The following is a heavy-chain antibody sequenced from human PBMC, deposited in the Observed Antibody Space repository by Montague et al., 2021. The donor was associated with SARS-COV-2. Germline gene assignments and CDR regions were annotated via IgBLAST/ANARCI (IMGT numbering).Heavy chain of an antibody. CDR2: IYYSGST. V-gene: IGHV4-39*07. CDR3: ARGRLWFDY. CDR1: GGSISSSSYY. Sequence: SETLSLTCTVSGGSISSSSYYWGWIRQPPGKGLEWIGNIYYSGSTNYNPSLKSRVTISVDTSKNQFSLKLRSVTAADTAVYYCARGRLWFDYWGQGTLVTVSS. D-gene: IGHD4/OR15-4a*01. J-gene: IGHJ4*02.